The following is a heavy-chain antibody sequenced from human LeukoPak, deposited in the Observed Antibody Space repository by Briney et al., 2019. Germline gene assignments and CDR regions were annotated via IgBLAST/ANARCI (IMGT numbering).Heavy chain of an antibody. V-gene: IGHV3-74*01. CDR2: INSDGSTT. CDR3: VRAIVYSAYDYLGY. CDR1: GFTFRTSW. Sequence: PGGSLRLSCAASGFTFRTSWMHWVRQAPGKGLVWVSRINSDGSTTNYADSVKGRFTISRDNAKNTLYLQMNSLRAEDTAVYYCVRAIVYSAYDYLGYWGQGSLVTVSS. J-gene: IGHJ4*02. D-gene: IGHD5-12*01.